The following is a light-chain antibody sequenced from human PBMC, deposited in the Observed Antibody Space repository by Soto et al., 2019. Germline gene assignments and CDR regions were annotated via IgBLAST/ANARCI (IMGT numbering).Light chain of an antibody. CDR2: KIS. CDR3: MQATQFPWT. CDR1: QSLVHSDGYTY. Sequence: IVMTQTPLSSPVTLGQPASISCRSSQSLVHSDGYTYLSWLQQRPGQPPRLLIYKISNRLSGVPDRFSCSGAGTDFTLKIRRVEAEDVGLYYCMQATQFPWTFGQGTRVEIK. V-gene: IGKV2-24*01. J-gene: IGKJ1*01.